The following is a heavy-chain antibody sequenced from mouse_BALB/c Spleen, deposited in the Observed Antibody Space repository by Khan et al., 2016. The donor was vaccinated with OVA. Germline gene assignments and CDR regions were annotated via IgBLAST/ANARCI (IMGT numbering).Heavy chain of an antibody. J-gene: IGHJ4*01. Sequence: QIQLVQSGPDLKKPGETVKISCKASGYTFTNYGINWVKQAPGKGLKWMGWIYTYTGEPTYADDFKGRFAFSLETSASTAYLPINNLKTEDTATYICARGGRRAMDYWGQGTSVTVSS. CDR2: IYTYTGEP. CDR3: ARGGRRAMDY. CDR1: GYTFTNYG. V-gene: IGHV9-3-1*01. D-gene: IGHD3-3*01.